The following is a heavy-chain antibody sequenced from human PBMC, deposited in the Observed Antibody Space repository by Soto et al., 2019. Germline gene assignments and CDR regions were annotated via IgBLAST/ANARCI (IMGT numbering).Heavy chain of an antibody. V-gene: IGHV1-69*13. J-gene: IGHJ6*02. D-gene: IGHD3-22*01. CDR2: IIPIFGTA. CDR1: GGTFSSYA. Sequence: GASVKVSCKASGGTFSSYAISWVRQAPGQGLEWMGGIIPIFGTANYAQKFQGRVTITADESTSTAYMELSSLRSEDTAVYYCARDLDYDSSGYGPYYYYGMDVWGQGTTVTVSS. CDR3: ARDLDYDSSGYGPYYYYGMDV.